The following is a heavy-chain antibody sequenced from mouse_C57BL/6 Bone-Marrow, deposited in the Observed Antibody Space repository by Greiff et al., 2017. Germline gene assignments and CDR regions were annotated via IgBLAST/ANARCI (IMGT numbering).Heavy chain of an antibody. Sequence: QVQLKESGAELARPGASVKLSCKASGYTFTSYGISWVKQRTGQGLEWIGEIYPRSGNTYYNEKFKGKGTLTADKSSSTAYMELRSLTSEDSAVYFCARGSGLTTVVAGAMDYWGQGTSVTVSS. CDR1: GYTFTSYG. CDR2: IYPRSGNT. V-gene: IGHV1-81*01. D-gene: IGHD1-1*01. CDR3: ARGSGLTTVVAGAMDY. J-gene: IGHJ4*01.